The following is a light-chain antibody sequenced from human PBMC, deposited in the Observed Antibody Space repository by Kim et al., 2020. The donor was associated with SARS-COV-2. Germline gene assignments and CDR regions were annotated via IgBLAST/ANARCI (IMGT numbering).Light chain of an antibody. CDR2: YDS. CDR1: NIGSKS. J-gene: IGLJ1*01. V-gene: IGLV3-21*04. CDR3: QVWDSSSSV. Sequence: SVAPGKTARITCGGNNIGSKSVHWYQQKPGQAPVLVIYYDSDRPSGIPERFSGSNSGNTATLTISRVEAGDEADYYCQVWDSSSSVFGTGTKVTVL.